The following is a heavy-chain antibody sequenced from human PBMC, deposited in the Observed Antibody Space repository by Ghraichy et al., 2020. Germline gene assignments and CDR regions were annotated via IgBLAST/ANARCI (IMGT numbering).Heavy chain of an antibody. CDR1: GGSISTTSYH. D-gene: IGHD6-25*01. CDR3: TREAAGAADY. J-gene: IGHJ4*02. V-gene: IGHV4-39*02. CDR2: IFYSGNT. Sequence: GSLRLSCTVSGGSISTTSYHWGWVRQPAGKGLEWIGSIFYSGNTYYSPSLQSRVTISVDTSKNRFSLTLSSMTAADTAVYFCTREAAGAADYWGQGTLVTVSS.